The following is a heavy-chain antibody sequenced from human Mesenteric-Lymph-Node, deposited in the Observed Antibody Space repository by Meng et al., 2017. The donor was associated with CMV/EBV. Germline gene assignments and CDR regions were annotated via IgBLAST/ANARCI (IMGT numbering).Heavy chain of an antibody. J-gene: IGHJ4*02. CDR2: IYPGDSET. CDR1: GYSFTSYW. V-gene: IGHV5-51*01. D-gene: IGHD4-17*01. Sequence: GGSLRLSCKGSGYSFTSYWIGWVRQMPGKGLEWMGIIYPGDSETRYSPSFQGQVTISADKSISTAYLQWSSLKASDTAMYYCARQSDYGDSFRDYWGQGTLVTVSS. CDR3: ARQSDYGDSFRDY.